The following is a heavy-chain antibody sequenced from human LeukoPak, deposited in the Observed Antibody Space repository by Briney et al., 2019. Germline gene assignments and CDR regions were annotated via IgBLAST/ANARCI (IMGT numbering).Heavy chain of an antibody. J-gene: IGHJ6*03. D-gene: IGHD3-16*02. CDR2: TYYSGST. CDR1: GDSISTYY. V-gene: IGHV4-59*01. Sequence: SETLSLTCTVSGDSISTYYWSWIRQPPGKGLEWIGSTYYSGSTNYNPSLKSRVTISVDTSKNQFSLKLSSVTAADTAVYYCARAPYRYYYYYYYMDVWGKGTTVTVSS. CDR3: ARAPYRYYYYYYYMDV.